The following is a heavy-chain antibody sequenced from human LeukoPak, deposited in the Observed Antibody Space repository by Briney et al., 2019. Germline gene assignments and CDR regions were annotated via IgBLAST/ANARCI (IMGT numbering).Heavy chain of an antibody. CDR2: FDPEDGET. J-gene: IGHJ6*03. V-gene: IGHV1-24*01. CDR1: GYTLTELS. D-gene: IGHD6-19*01. Sequence: ASVKVSCKVSGYTLTELSMHWVRQAPGKGLEWMGGFDPEDGETIYAQKFQGRVTMTEDTSTDTAYMELSSLRSEDTAVYYCATGLPWAVAGYYYYYYYMDVWGKGTTVTVSS. CDR3: ATGLPWAVAGYYYYYYYMDV.